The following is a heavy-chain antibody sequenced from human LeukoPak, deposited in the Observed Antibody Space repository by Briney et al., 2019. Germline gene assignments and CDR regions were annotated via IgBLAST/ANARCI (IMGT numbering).Heavy chain of an antibody. V-gene: IGHV3-21*01. D-gene: IGHD3-3*01. CDR1: GFTFSSYS. J-gene: IGHJ4*02. CDR3: ARDLGDYYFDY. Sequence: GGSLRLSCAAPGFTFSSYSMNWVRQAPGKGLEWVSSISSSSSYIYYADSVKGRFTISRDNAKNSLYLQMNSLRAEDTAVYYCARDLGDYYFDYWGQGTLVTVSS. CDR2: ISSSSSYI.